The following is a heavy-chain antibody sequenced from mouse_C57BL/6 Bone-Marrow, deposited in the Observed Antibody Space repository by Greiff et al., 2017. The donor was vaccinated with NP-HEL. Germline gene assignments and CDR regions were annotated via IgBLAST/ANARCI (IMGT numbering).Heavy chain of an antibody. V-gene: IGHV1-72*01. Sequence: QVQLQQPGADLVKPGASVKLSCKASGYTFTSYWMHWVKQRPGRGLEWIGRIDPNSGGTKFNEKFKNKATLTVDKSSSPSYMPLSSLTSADSAVYYGARYYSGSWGWESDVWGTGTTVTVSS. D-gene: IGHD1-1*01. CDR2: IDPNSGGT. CDR3: ARYYSGSWGWESDV. J-gene: IGHJ1*03. CDR1: GYTFTSYW.